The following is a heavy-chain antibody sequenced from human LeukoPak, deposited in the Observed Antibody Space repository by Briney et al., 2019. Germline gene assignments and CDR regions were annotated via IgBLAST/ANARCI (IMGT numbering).Heavy chain of an antibody. CDR3: ARDAYDGSWSNDY. V-gene: IGHV3-7*01. J-gene: IGHJ4*02. Sequence: GGSLRLSCAASGFTFSSYWMSWVRQAPGKGLEWVANIKQDGSEKYYVDSVKGRFTISRDNAKNSLYLQMNSLRAEDTAVYYCARDAYDGSWSNDYWGQGTLVTVSS. CDR2: IKQDGSEK. D-gene: IGHD6-13*01. CDR1: GFTFSSYW.